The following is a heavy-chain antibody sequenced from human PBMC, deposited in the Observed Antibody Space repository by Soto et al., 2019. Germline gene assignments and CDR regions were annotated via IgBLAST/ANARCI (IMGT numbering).Heavy chain of an antibody. Sequence: EVQLVESGGGLVQPGGSLRLSCAASGFAFSNYWMRWLRQAPGKGLEWVANINQDGNEKYYVDSMKGRFTVSRDNAKKSLYLQMNSLRAEDTAVYYCASAPFGVVLVSQWFDPWGQGTLVTVSS. D-gene: IGHD3-3*01. J-gene: IGHJ5*02. V-gene: IGHV3-7*01. CDR3: ASAPFGVVLVSQWFDP. CDR1: GFAFSNYW. CDR2: INQDGNEK.